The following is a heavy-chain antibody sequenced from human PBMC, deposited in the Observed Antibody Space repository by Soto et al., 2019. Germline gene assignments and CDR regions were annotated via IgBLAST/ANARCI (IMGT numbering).Heavy chain of an antibody. CDR2: IYWDDDK. D-gene: IGHD3-16*02. V-gene: IGHV2-5*02. CDR3: ARPVWASYRYPRGPVFFDY. Sequence: QITLKESGPTLVKPTQTLTLTCTFSGFSLSTSGVGVGWIRQPPGKALEWLALIYWDDDKRYSPSLKSRLTNTKDPSKDQGLLTMTHMDPVDKASYYWARPVWASYRYPRGPVFFDYWGQGTLVTVSS. J-gene: IGHJ4*02. CDR1: GFSLSTSGVG.